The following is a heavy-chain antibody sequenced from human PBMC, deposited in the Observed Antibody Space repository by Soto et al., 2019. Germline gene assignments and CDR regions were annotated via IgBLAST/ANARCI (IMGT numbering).Heavy chain of an antibody. J-gene: IGHJ4*02. CDR3: ARDKLGGSYYYAY. CDR2: IYYSGST. D-gene: IGHD1-26*01. V-gene: IGHV4-59*01. CDR1: GGSIRGYY. Sequence: SETLSLTCTVSGGSIRGYYWSWIRQPPGKGLEWIGHIYYSGSTNYNPSLKSRVTISVDTSKNQFSLKLSSVTAADTAVYYCARDKLGGSYYYAYWGQGTLVTVSS.